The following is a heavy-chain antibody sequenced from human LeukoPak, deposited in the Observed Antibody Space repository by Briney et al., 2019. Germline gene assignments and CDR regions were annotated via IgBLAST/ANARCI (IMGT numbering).Heavy chain of an antibody. D-gene: IGHD3-10*01. CDR2: IDPGDSDT. J-gene: IGHJ4*02. Sequence: GESLKISCKGSGYGFTNYWIGWVRQMPGKGLEWMGIIDPGDSDTRYSPSFQGRLTISADTSISTAYLHLSSLKASDSAIYFCARHILSNRPGDYWGQGTLVTVSS. V-gene: IGHV5-51*01. CDR1: GYGFTNYW. CDR3: ARHILSNRPGDY.